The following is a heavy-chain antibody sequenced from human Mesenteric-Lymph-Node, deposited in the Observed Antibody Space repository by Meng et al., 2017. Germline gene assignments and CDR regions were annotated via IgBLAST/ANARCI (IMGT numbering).Heavy chain of an antibody. CDR3: LRRYGASAYNWFDP. Sequence: QGLRRQGGAGLLKTSETPFLTCGVYGGFSSGYYWSSIRQPPGKGLEWIGEINHSGSTNYNPSLKGRVTISVYTYKNQFSLKLSSVTAADTAVYYCLRRYGASAYNWFDPWGQGTLVTVSS. D-gene: IGHD4-17*01. CDR1: GGFSSGYY. J-gene: IGHJ5*02. V-gene: IGHV4-34*01. CDR2: INHSGST.